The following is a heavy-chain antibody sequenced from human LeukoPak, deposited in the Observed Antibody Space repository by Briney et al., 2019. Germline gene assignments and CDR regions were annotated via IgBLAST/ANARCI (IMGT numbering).Heavy chain of an antibody. CDR2: ISAYNGNT. CDR3: ARSFYSLHAFDM. Sequence: PWASVKVSCKASGYTFTSYGISWVRQAPGQGLEWMGWISAYNGNTNYAQKLQGRITMTTDTSISTAYMELRSLTSDDTAVYYCARSFYSLHAFDMWGQGTMITVSS. J-gene: IGHJ3*02. D-gene: IGHD2-15*01. CDR1: GYTFTSYG. V-gene: IGHV1-18*01.